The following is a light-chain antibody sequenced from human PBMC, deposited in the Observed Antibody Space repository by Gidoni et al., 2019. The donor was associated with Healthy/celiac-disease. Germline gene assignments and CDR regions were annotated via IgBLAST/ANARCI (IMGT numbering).Light chain of an antibody. CDR2: ASS. CDR3: QKYNSAPPWT. Sequence: DMQMTQSPSSLSASVGDRVTITCRASQGISNYLAWYQQKPGKVPKLLIYASSTLQSGVPSRFSGSGSGTDFTLTISSLQPEDVATYYCQKYNSAPPWTFXXXTKVEIK. V-gene: IGKV1-27*01. J-gene: IGKJ1*01. CDR1: QGISNY.